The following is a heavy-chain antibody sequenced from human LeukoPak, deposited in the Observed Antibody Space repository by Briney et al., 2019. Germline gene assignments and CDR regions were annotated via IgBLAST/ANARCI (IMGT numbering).Heavy chain of an antibody. D-gene: IGHD4-17*01. J-gene: IGHJ3*02. Sequence: SETLSLTCAVSDDSFSSHYWTWIRQPPGKGLEWIVYISYNGSTNYNHSLKSRVTISIDTSKNQFSLKLSSVTAADTAVYYCARDLVTVTKGFDIWGQGTMVSVSS. CDR1: DDSFSSHY. CDR3: ARDLVTVTKGFDI. CDR2: ISYNGST. V-gene: IGHV4-59*11.